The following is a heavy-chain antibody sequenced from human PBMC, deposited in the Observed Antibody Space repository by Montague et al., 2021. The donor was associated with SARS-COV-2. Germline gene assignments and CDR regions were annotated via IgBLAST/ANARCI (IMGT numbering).Heavy chain of an antibody. J-gene: IGHJ4*02. CDR1: GFSLSTRTVG. Sequence: PALVKPTQTLTLTCTFSGFSLSTRTVGVGWIRQPPGKALEWLALIYWDDDKRYSPSLKGRLTITKVTSKNQVVLTMTNMDPVDTATYYCAHRLPAVAAFDYWGQGTLVTVAS. CDR2: IYWDDDK. V-gene: IGHV2-5*02. CDR3: AHRLPAVAAFDY. D-gene: IGHD6-6*01.